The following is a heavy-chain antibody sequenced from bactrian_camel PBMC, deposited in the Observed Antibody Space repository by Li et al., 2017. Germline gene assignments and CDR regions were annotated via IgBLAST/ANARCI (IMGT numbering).Heavy chain of an antibody. V-gene: IGHV3S56*01. Sequence: VQLVESGGGSVQAGETLRLSCTASGFTFDGHDIGWYRQAPGKERELVSTISRDGTTSYADSVKGRFTMSQDNAKKTVYLQMNSLKPEDTAVYYCAARPWYVYGGQCLFTGDFNYWGQGTQVTVS. J-gene: IGHJ6*01. CDR1: GFTFDGHD. D-gene: IGHD6*01. CDR3: AARPWYVYGGQCLFTGDFNY. CDR2: ISRDGTT.